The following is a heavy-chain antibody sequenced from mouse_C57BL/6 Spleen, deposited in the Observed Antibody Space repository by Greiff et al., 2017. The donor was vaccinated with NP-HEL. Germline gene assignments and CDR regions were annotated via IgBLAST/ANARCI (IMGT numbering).Heavy chain of an antibody. D-gene: IGHD2-1*01. J-gene: IGHJ3*01. CDR3: AREIGNGNYESWFAY. V-gene: IGHV1-84*01. CDR1: GYTFTDYY. Sequence: QVQLQQSGPELVKPGASVKISCKASGYTFTDYYIHWVKQRPGQGLEWIGWIYPGSGNTKYNEKFKGKATLTVDTSSSTAYMQLSSLTAEDSAVYFCAREIGNGNYESWFAYWGQGTLVTVSA. CDR2: IYPGSGNT.